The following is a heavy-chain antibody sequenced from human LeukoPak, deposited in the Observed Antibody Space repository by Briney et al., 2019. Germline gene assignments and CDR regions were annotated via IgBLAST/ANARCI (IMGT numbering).Heavy chain of an antibody. CDR2: ISAYNGNT. CDR3: ARDLILSIVDYYYGMDV. J-gene: IGHJ6*02. D-gene: IGHD1-26*01. CDR1: GYTFTSYG. Sequence: GASVKVSCKASGYTFTSYGISWVRQAPGQGLEWMGWISAYNGNTNYAQKLQGRVTMTTDTSTSTAYMELRSLRSDDTAVYYCARDLILSIVDYYYGMDVWGQGTTVTVSS. V-gene: IGHV1-18*01.